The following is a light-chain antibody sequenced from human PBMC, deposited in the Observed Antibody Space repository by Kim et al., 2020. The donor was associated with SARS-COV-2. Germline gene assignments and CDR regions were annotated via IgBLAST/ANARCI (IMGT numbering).Light chain of an antibody. CDR1: NIGSKS. CDR2: YDS. J-gene: IGLJ2*01. Sequence: PGKTARITCGGNNIGSKSVHWYQQKPGQAPVLVIYYDSDRPSGTPERFSGSNSGNTATLTISRVEAGDEADYYCQVWDSSSDHPVFGGGTQLTVL. V-gene: IGLV3-21*04. CDR3: QVWDSSSDHPV.